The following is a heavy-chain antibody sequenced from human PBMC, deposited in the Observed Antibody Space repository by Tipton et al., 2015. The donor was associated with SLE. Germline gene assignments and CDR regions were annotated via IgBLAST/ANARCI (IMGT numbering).Heavy chain of an antibody. Sequence: SLRLSCAASGFTFDDYAMHWVRQAPGKGLEWVSGISWNSGSIGYADSVKGRFTISRGNSKNSLYLQMNSLRTEDTALYYCAKEMATSYYYYGMDVWGQGTTVTVSS. V-gene: IGHV3-9*01. CDR3: AKEMATSYYYYGMDV. CDR1: GFTFDDYA. CDR2: ISWNSGSI. J-gene: IGHJ6*02. D-gene: IGHD5-24*01.